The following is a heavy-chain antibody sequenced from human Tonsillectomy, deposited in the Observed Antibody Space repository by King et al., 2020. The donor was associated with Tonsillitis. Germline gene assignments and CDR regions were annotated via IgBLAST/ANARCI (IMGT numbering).Heavy chain of an antibody. Sequence: QLQESGPGLVKPSETLSLTCTVSGGSITSTNYWGWIRQPPGKGLEWIGTIYYGGGPSYSPSLKSRVTMSINTSENHFSLNLSSVTAADTAVYYCARGTVTESYWGQGTLVTVSS. D-gene: IGHD4-11*01. CDR1: GGSITSTNY. V-gene: IGHV4-39*07. CDR2: IYYGGGP. CDR3: ARGTVTESY. J-gene: IGHJ4*02.